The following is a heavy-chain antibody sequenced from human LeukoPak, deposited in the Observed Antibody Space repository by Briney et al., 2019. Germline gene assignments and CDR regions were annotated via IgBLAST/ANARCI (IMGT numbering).Heavy chain of an antibody. J-gene: IGHJ2*01. Sequence: PGGSLRLSCAASGFTVSSNEMSWVRQAPGKGLEWVSSITGGSTYYADSRKGRFTISRDNSKNTLNLQMNSLRVEDTAVYYCAREVVTAGPTRWYFDLWGRGTLVTVSS. CDR3: AREVVTAGPTRWYFDL. CDR2: ITGGST. V-gene: IGHV3-38-3*01. D-gene: IGHD2-21*02. CDR1: GFTVSSNE.